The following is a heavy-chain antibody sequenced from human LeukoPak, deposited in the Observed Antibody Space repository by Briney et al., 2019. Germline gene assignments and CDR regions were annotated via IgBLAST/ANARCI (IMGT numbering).Heavy chain of an antibody. D-gene: IGHD3-3*01. J-gene: IGHJ3*02. CDR3: VGPFGDIFDI. Sequence: GGSLRLSCAASGFTFSNYWMHWVRHAPGKGLMWVSHINSDGTSTTYADSVKGRFTISRDNTKNTLYLQMNSLRAEDTAVYYCVGPFGDIFDIWGQGTMVTVSS. CDR1: GFTFSNYW. V-gene: IGHV3-74*01. CDR2: INSDGTST.